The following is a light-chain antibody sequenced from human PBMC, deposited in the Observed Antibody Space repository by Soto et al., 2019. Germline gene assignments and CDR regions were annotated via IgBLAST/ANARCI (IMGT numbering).Light chain of an antibody. CDR2: EVT. Sequence: QSALTQPPSASGSPGQSVTISCTGTSSDVGGNDYVSWYQQHPGKAPKLIIYEVTQRPSGVPDRFSGSKSGNTASLTVSGLQADDEADYYCSSYAGSNNWVFGGGTKL. V-gene: IGLV2-8*01. CDR3: SSYAGSNNWV. J-gene: IGLJ3*02. CDR1: SSDVGGNDY.